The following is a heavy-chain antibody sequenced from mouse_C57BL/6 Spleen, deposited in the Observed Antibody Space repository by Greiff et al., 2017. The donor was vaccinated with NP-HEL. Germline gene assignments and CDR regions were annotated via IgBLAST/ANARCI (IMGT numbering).Heavy chain of an antibody. D-gene: IGHD3-2*02. Sequence: QLQQPGAELVKPGASVKLSCKASGYTFTSYWMQWVKQRPGQGLEWIGEIDPSDSYTNYNQKFKGKATLTVDTSSSTAYMQLSSLTSEDSAVYYCARDLRAQATKDAMDYWGQGTSVTVSS. CDR3: ARDLRAQATKDAMDY. CDR2: IDPSDSYT. V-gene: IGHV1-50*01. CDR1: GYTFTSYW. J-gene: IGHJ4*01.